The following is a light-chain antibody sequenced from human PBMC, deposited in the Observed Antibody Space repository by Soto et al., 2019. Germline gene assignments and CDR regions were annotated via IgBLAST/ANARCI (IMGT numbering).Light chain of an antibody. J-gene: IGLJ2*01. V-gene: IGLV6-57*04. CDR3: QSYDTNTVV. CDR2: EDD. CDR1: SGSIGSNS. Sequence: NFMLTQPHSVSESPGKTVTISCTRSSGSIGSNSVQWYRQRPGSAPTIVIYEDDQRPSGVPNRFAGSIDRSSNSASLTSSGLQTEDEADYSCQSYDTNTVVFGGGTKLTVL.